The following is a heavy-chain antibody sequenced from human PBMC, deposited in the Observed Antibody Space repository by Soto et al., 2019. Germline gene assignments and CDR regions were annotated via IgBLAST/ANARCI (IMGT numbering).Heavy chain of an antibody. Sequence: SETLSLTCTVSGGSISNFYWSWIRQPPGKGLEWISYVYYTGSTSYNPSLKRRVTFSADSSRGHFSLRLNSVTAADTAVYYCARTVLGPDLLADSFVDYYYYMDVWGQGTTVTVSS. CDR1: GGSISNFY. CDR3: ARTVLGPDLLADSFVDYYYYMDV. J-gene: IGHJ6*03. D-gene: IGHD3-16*01. V-gene: IGHV4-59*08. CDR2: VYYTGST.